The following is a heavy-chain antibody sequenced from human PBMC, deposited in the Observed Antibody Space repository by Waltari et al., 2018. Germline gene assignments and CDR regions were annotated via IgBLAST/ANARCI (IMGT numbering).Heavy chain of an antibody. V-gene: IGHV3-30-3*01. J-gene: IGHJ5*02. Sequence: QVQLVESGGGVVQLGRSLRPSFAASGFTFSSYAMHWVGQALGRGLEWVAVISYDGSNKYYADSVKGRFTISRDNSKNTLYLQMNSLRAEDTAVDYCARDLPVSVADSNWFDPWGQGTLVTVSS. CDR1: GFTFSSYA. D-gene: IGHD6-19*01. CDR3: ARDLPVSVADSNWFDP. CDR2: ISYDGSNK.